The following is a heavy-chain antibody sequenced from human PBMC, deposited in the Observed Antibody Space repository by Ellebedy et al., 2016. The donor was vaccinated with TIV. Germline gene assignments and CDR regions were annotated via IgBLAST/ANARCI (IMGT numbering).Heavy chain of an antibody. Sequence: AASVKVSCKASGYTFTSYDINWVRQATGQGLEWTGWMNPNSGNTEYAQKFQGRVTMTRNTSITTAFMELSSLRSEDTAVYYCARGPFMITFGGVIMDVWGQGTTVTVSS. CDR1: GYTFTSYD. D-gene: IGHD3-16*02. CDR3: ARGPFMITFGGVIMDV. V-gene: IGHV1-8*01. J-gene: IGHJ6*02. CDR2: MNPNSGNT.